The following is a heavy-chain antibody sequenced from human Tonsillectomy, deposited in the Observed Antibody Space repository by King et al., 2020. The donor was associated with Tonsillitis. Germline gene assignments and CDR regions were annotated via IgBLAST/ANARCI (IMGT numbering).Heavy chain of an antibody. Sequence: LVESGGGVVQPGRSLSLSCAASGFTFSSYAMHWVRQAPGKGLEWVALISYDGSYKYYADSVKGRFTISRDNSKNTLYLQMNSLRAEDTAVYYCVRSRSDYYYDSSGYYGGPFDYWGQGTLVTVSS. CDR3: VRSRSDYYYDSSGYYGGPFDY. J-gene: IGHJ4*02. D-gene: IGHD3-22*01. V-gene: IGHV3-30*04. CDR2: ISYDGSYK. CDR1: GFTFSSYA.